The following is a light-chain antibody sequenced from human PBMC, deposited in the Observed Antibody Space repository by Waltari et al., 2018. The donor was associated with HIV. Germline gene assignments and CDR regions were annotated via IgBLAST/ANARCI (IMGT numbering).Light chain of an antibody. J-gene: IGLJ1*01. CDR2: DNF. CDR3: QSYDSTLSVLYV. Sequence: HSVLTPPPSVSRAPGPRVNLSCTGSRPTLGAASEVHRQQQFPGSAPKLLIYDNFNRPSGVPDRFSGSKSDTSASLAITGLQAEDEAEYYCQSYDSTLSVLYVFGTGTKVTVL. V-gene: IGLV1-40*01. CDR1: RPTLGAASE.